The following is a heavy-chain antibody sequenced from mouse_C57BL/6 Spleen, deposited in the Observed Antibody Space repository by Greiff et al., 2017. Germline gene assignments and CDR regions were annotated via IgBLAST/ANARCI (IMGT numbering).Heavy chain of an antibody. CDR3: ARRDYVAWFAY. CDR2: ISSGSSTI. V-gene: IGHV5-17*01. Sequence: EVMLVESGGGLVKPGGSLKLSCAASGFTFSDYGMHWVRQASEKGLEWVAYISSGSSTIYYADTVKGRFTISRDNAKNTLFLQMTSLRSEDTAMYYCARRDYVAWFAYWGQGTLVTVSA. D-gene: IGHD2-4*01. CDR1: GFTFSDYG. J-gene: IGHJ3*01.